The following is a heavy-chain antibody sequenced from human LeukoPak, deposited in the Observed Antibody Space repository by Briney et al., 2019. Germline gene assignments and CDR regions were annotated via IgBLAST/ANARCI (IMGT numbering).Heavy chain of an antibody. CDR2: IIPIFGTT. D-gene: IGHD3-10*01. CDR3: ARGGGNYYGSPYYFDY. V-gene: IGHV1-69*06. Sequence: SLKVSCKASGGTFSSYAINWVRQAPGQGLEWMGGIIPIFGTTNYAQKFQGRVTITADKSTSTAYMELSSLRSEATAVYYFARGGGNYYGSPYYFDYWGQGTLVTVSS. CDR1: GGTFSSYA. J-gene: IGHJ4*02.